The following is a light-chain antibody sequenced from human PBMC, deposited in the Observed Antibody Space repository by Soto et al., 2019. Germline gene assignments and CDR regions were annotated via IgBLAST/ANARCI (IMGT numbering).Light chain of an antibody. CDR3: FSYTSSGTYV. J-gene: IGLJ1*01. V-gene: IGLV2-11*01. CDR2: DVT. Sequence: QSALTQPRSVSGSPGQSVTISCTGTSSDVGVYNYVSWYQQHPGKAPKLMIYDVTKRPSGVPDRFSGSKSTNTASLTISGLQAEDEADYYCFSYTSSGTYVFGTGTKVTVL. CDR1: SSDVGVYNY.